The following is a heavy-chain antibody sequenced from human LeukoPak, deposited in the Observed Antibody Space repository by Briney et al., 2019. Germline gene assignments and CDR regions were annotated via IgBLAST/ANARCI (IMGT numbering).Heavy chain of an antibody. V-gene: IGHV3-23*01. CDR2: ISGSGGST. Sequence: GGSLRPSCAASGFTFSSYAMSWVRQAPGKGLEWVSAISGSGGSTYYADSVKGRFTISRDNAKNSLYLQMNSLRAEDTAVYYCARGPYYYDSSGYLYWGQGTLVTVSS. D-gene: IGHD3-22*01. J-gene: IGHJ4*02. CDR1: GFTFSSYA. CDR3: ARGPYYYDSSGYLY.